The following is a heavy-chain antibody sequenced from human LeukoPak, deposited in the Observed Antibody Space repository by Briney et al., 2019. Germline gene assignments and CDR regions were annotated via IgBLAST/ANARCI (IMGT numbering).Heavy chain of an antibody. J-gene: IGHJ4*02. CDR2: ISSSSSYR. CDR3: AKDANILTGYAFDY. CDR1: GFTFSSYS. Sequence: GGSLRLSCAASGFTFSSYSMNWVRQAPWKGLEWVSYISSSSSYRHYADSVKGRFTISRDNAKNSLYLQMNSLRAEGTAVYYCAKDANILTGYAFDYWGQGTLVTVSS. V-gene: IGHV3-21*01. D-gene: IGHD3-9*01.